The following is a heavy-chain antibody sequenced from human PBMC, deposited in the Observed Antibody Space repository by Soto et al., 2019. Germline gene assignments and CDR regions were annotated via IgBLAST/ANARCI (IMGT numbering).Heavy chain of an antibody. Sequence: QVQLQESGPGLVKSSETLSLTCTVSGASITNSYWSWIRQPPGKGLEWIGYIYYSGSGSTKYNPSLKSRVTISVDTSQNQFSLKLSSVTAADTAVYYCARTRIVTVYAIREGLNSFDPWGQGTLVTVSS. J-gene: IGHJ5*02. CDR2: IYYSGSGST. V-gene: IGHV4-59*08. D-gene: IGHD2-8*01. CDR3: ARTRIVTVYAIREGLNSFDP. CDR1: GASITNSY.